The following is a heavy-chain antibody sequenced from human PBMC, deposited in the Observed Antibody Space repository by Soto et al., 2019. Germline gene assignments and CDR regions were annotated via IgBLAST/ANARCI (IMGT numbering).Heavy chain of an antibody. CDR2: IYYSGST. J-gene: IGHJ3*01. CDR3: ARHSTGWYAAFDV. CDR1: GGSISSSSNY. D-gene: IGHD6-19*01. Sequence: SETLSLTCTVSGGSISSSSNYWGWIRQPPGKGLEWIGSIYYSGSTYYNPSLKSRVTISVDTSKNQLSLNLSSVTAADTALYYCARHSTGWYAAFDVWGQGTMVTVSS. V-gene: IGHV4-39*01.